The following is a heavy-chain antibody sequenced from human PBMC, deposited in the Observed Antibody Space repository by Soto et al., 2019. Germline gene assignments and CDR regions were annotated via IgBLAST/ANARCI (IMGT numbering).Heavy chain of an antibody. D-gene: IGHD2-2*02. CDR2: LYYTGTT. Sequence: PSETLSLTCSLSCGSIVSSSYYFGWLRHPPGKGVEWVGSLYYTGTTYYNSTLKSRVTISADNYQNHFSLRLCAATAAATAAYYGGAYCSRTYCYKWFNPGGKVTLVTVS. V-gene: IGHV4-39*02. CDR1: CGSIVSSSYY. CDR3: GAYCSRTYCYKWFNP. J-gene: IGHJ5*02.